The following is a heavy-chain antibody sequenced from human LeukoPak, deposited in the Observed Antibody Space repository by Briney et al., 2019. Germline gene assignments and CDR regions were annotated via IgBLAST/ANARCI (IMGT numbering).Heavy chain of an antibody. Sequence: PGGSLRLSCAASGFTFSSYSMNWVRQAPGKGLEWASSISGSSSYIYYADSVKGRFTISRDNAKKSLYLQMSSLRAEDTAVYYCARDQFLADIWGQRTMVTVSS. CDR1: GFTFSSYS. J-gene: IGHJ3*02. CDR2: ISGSSSYI. D-gene: IGHD3-3*01. V-gene: IGHV3-21*01. CDR3: ARDQFLADI.